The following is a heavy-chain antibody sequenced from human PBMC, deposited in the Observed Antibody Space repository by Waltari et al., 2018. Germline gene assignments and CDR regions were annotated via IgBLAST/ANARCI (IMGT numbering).Heavy chain of an antibody. J-gene: IGHJ5*02. CDR3: ARVKGGYCSSTSCLGFDP. CDR2: IIPILGIA. CDR1: GGTFSSYA. V-gene: IGHV1-69*09. Sequence: QVQLVQSGAEVTKPGSSVKVSCKASGGTFSSYAISWVRQAPGQWLEWMGRIIPILGIANYAQKFQGRVTITADKSTSTAYMELSSLRSEDTAVYYCARVKGGYCSSTSCLGFDPWGQGTLVTVSS. D-gene: IGHD2-2*01.